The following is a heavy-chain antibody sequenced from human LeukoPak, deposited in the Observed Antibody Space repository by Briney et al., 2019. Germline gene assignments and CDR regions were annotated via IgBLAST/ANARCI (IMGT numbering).Heavy chain of an antibody. CDR3: AKVANNFWSGLDY. V-gene: IGHV3-23*01. CDR1: GFTFNTYA. J-gene: IGHJ4*02. D-gene: IGHD3-3*01. Sequence: GGSLRLSCAASGFTFNTYAMNWVPQAAGKGLEWVSGITTNGDSTYYADSVKGRFTLSRDNSKSTLYLQMNSLRAEDTAIYYCAKVANNFWSGLDYWGQGALVTVSS. CDR2: ITTNGDST.